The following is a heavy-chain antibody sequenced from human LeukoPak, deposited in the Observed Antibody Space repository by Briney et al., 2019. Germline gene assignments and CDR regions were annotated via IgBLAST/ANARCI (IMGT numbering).Heavy chain of an antibody. Sequence: SETLSLTCTVSGGSIGSYYWSWIRQPAGKGLEWIGRIYISGSGSTNYNPSLKSRVTMSVDTSKNQFSLKLSSVTAADTAVYYCARGQKHYGSGSYPPRYNYYYYMDVWGKGTTVTISS. CDR1: GGSIGSYY. V-gene: IGHV4-4*07. D-gene: IGHD3-10*01. CDR2: IYISGSGST. J-gene: IGHJ6*03. CDR3: ARGQKHYGSGSYPPRYNYYYYMDV.